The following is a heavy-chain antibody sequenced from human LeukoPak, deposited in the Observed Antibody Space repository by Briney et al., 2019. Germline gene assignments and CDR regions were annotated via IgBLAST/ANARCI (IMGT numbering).Heavy chain of an antibody. D-gene: IGHD3-3*01. Sequence: GGSLRLSCAASGFTFSSYEMNWVRQAPGKGLEWASYISSSGSTIYYADSVKGRFTISRDNAKNSLYLQMNSLRAEDTAVYYCARAHYDFWSGPKPLFDYWGQGTLVTVSS. CDR2: ISSSGSTI. CDR3: ARAHYDFWSGPKPLFDY. V-gene: IGHV3-48*03. CDR1: GFTFSSYE. J-gene: IGHJ4*02.